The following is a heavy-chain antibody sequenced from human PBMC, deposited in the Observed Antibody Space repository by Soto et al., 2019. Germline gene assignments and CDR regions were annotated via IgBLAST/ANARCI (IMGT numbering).Heavy chain of an antibody. CDR2: IYYSGST. Sequence: QLQLQESGPGLVKPSETLSLTCTVSGGSISSSSYYWGWIRQPPGKGLEWIGSIYYSGSTYYNPSLKGRVHLTVSTSQDQFSLKLSSVTGADTAVYYFSGHGMDYYDCRGYYYSPYYFDYWGQGTLVTVSS. D-gene: IGHD3-22*01. CDR1: GGSISSSSYY. J-gene: IGHJ4*02. CDR3: SGHGMDYYDCRGYYYSPYYFDY. V-gene: IGHV4-39*01.